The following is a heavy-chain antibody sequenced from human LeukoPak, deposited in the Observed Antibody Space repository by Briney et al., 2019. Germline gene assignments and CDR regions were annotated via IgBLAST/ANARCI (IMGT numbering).Heavy chain of an antibody. Sequence: ASVTVSCTASGYTFTSYGISWVRQAPGQGLEWMGRISAYNGNTNYAQNLQGRVIITTDTSTSTAYMELRSLRSDDTAVYYCARDEGYYGAPLFDYWGQGTLVTVSS. CDR3: ARDEGYYGAPLFDY. J-gene: IGHJ4*02. CDR1: GYTFTSYG. V-gene: IGHV1-18*01. CDR2: ISAYNGNT. D-gene: IGHD4/OR15-4a*01.